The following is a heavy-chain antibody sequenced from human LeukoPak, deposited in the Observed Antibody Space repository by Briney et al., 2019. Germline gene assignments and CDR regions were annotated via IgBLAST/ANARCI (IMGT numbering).Heavy chain of an antibody. CDR3: ARGYDDDPFDY. V-gene: IGHV4-39*07. J-gene: IGHJ4*02. D-gene: IGHD3-3*01. CDR2: IYDSRRT. CDR1: GGSISSSSYY. Sequence: PSETLSLTCTVSGGSISSSSYYWGWIRQPPGKGPEWIGSIYDSRRTYYNPSLKSRVTISVDTSKNQFSLKLSSVTAADTAVYYCARGYDDDPFDYWGQGTLVTVSS.